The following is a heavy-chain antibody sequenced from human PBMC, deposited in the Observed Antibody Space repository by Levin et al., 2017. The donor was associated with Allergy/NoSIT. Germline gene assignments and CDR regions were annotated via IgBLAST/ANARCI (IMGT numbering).Heavy chain of an antibody. J-gene: IGHJ5*02. CDR1: GFIFSNFA. Sequence: SCAASGFIFSNFAMSWVRQAPGKGLEWVSAISGGGTSTYYADSVKGRFTISRDGSKNTLYLQMNSLRAEDTAVFYCAKFRGTGYNSWESWGQGTLVTVSS. CDR3: AKFRGTGYNSWES. V-gene: IGHV3-23*01. CDR2: ISGGGTST. D-gene: IGHD5-24*01.